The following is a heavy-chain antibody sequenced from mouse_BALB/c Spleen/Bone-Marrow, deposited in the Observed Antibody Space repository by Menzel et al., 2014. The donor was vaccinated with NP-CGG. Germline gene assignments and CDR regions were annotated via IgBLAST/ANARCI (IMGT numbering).Heavy chain of an antibody. CDR2: INSDGGIT. Sequence: EVKLVESGGGLVQPGESLKLSCESNEYEFPSHDMSWVRKTPEKRLELVAAINSDGGITNYPDTMERRFTISRDNTKKTLYLQMSSLRSEDTALYYCARHGFYYAMDYWGQGTSVTVSS. CDR1: EYEFPSHD. J-gene: IGHJ4*01. V-gene: IGHV5-2*01. CDR3: ARHGFYYAMDY.